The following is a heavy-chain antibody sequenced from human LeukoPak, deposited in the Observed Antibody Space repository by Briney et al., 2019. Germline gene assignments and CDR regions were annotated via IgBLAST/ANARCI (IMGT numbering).Heavy chain of an antibody. V-gene: IGHV3-48*01. CDR3: ARDAGYCSGGSCSPDYMDV. CDR2: ISIISSTI. CDR1: GFSFSSIG. D-gene: IGHD2-15*01. Sequence: GGSLRLSCAASGFSFSSIGVNWVRQPPGKGLGWDSYISIISSTIYYADSVKGRFTISRDNAKNSLYLQMNSLRAEDTAVYYCARDAGYCSGGSCSPDYMDVWGKGTTVTVSS. J-gene: IGHJ6*03.